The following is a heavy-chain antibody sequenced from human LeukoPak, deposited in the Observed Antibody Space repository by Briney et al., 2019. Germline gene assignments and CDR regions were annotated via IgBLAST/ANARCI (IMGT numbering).Heavy chain of an antibody. D-gene: IGHD2-15*01. J-gene: IGHJ4*02. CDR3: ARIRCSGGSCRELNFDY. CDR1: GYTFTGYY. CDR2: INPNSGGT. Sequence: GASVKVSCKASGYTFTGYYMHWVRQAPGQGLEWMGWINPNSGGTNYAQKCQGRVTMTRDTSISTAYMELSRLRSDDTAVYYCARIRCSGGSCRELNFDYWGQGTLVTVSS. V-gene: IGHV1-2*02.